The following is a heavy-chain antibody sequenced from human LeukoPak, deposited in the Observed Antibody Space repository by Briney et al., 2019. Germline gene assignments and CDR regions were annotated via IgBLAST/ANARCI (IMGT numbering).Heavy chain of an antibody. J-gene: IGHJ5*02. CDR1: GYSISSGYY. CDR3: ARDGDYYGSGRLNWFDP. CDR2: IYYSGST. D-gene: IGHD3-10*01. Sequence: PSETLSLTCTVSGYSISSGYYWGWIRQPPGKGLEWIGSIYYSGSTYYNPSLKSRVTISVDTSKNQFSLKLSSVTAADTAVYYCARDGDYYGSGRLNWFDPWGQGTLVTVSS. V-gene: IGHV4-38-2*02.